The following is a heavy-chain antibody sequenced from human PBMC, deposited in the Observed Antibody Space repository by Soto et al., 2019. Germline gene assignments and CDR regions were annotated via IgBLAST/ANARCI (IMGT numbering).Heavy chain of an antibody. CDR2: IYPGDSDT. D-gene: IGHD4-17*01. Sequence: GESRKIDCKGSGYSFTSYWIGWVRQMPGKGLEWMGIIYPGDSDTRYSPSFQGQVTISADKSISTAYLQWSSLKASDTAMYYCARQPYGDYYYYGMDVWGQGTTVTVSS. CDR3: ARQPYGDYYYYGMDV. V-gene: IGHV5-51*01. CDR1: GYSFTSYW. J-gene: IGHJ6*02.